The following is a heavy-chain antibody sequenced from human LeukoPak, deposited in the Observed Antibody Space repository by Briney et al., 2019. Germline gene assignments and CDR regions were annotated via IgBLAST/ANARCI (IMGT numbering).Heavy chain of an antibody. J-gene: IGHJ4*02. CDR1: GFTFSSYW. CDR2: INSDGSSI. D-gene: IGHD5-18*01. Sequence: PGGSLRLSCAASGFTFSSYWMHWVRQAPGKGLVWVSRINSDGSSIMYADSVKGRFTISRDNARNSLYLQMNSLRAEDTALYYCARMDGYSYGYISGYFDYWGQGTLVTVSS. CDR3: ARMDGYSYGYISGYFDY. V-gene: IGHV3-74*03.